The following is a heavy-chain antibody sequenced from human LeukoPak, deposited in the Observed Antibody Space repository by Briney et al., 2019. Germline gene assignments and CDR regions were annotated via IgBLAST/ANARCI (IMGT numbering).Heavy chain of an antibody. D-gene: IGHD3-22*01. CDR2: INPSGGST. CDR1: GYTFTSYY. Sequence: ASVKVSCKASGYTFTSYYMHWVRQAPGQGLEWMGIINPSGGSTSYAQKFQGRVTMTRDTSTNTVYMELSSLRSEDTAVYYCARERKGGYYYDSSGYAGMDVWGQGTTVTVSS. J-gene: IGHJ6*02. V-gene: IGHV1-46*01. CDR3: ARERKGGYYYDSSGYAGMDV.